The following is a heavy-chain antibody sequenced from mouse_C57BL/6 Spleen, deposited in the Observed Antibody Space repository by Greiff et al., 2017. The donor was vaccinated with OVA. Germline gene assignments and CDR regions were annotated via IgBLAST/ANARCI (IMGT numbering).Heavy chain of an antibody. CDR2: IDPSDSYT. D-gene: IGHD2-4*01. Sequence: QVQLQQSGAELVKPGASVKLSCKASGYTFTSYWMQWVKQRPGQGLEWIGEIDPSDSYTNYNQKFKGKATLTVDTSSSTAYMQLSSLTSEDSAVYYCARSYDYDCFDYWGQGTTLTVSS. J-gene: IGHJ2*01. V-gene: IGHV1-50*01. CDR1: GYTFTSYW. CDR3: ARSYDYDCFDY.